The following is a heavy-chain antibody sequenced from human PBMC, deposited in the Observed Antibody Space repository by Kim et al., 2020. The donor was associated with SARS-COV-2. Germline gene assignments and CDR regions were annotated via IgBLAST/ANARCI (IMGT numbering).Heavy chain of an antibody. CDR2: INHSGST. CDR1: GGSFSGYY. D-gene: IGHD6-19*01. CDR3: ARGKIAVADPYYFDY. Sequence: SETLSLTCAVYGGSFSGYYWSWIRQPPGKGLEWIGEINHSGSTNYNPSLKSRVTISVDTSKNQFSLKLSSVTAADTAVYYCARGKIAVADPYYFDYWGQG. V-gene: IGHV4-34*01. J-gene: IGHJ4*02.